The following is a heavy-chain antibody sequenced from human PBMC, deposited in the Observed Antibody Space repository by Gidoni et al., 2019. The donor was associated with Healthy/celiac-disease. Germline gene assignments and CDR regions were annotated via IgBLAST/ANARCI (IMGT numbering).Heavy chain of an antibody. CDR1: VFTFSSYG. J-gene: IGHJ4*02. D-gene: IGHD5-12*01. CDR2: IWYDGSNK. V-gene: IGHV3-33*01. Sequence: QVQLVESGGGVVQPGRSLRLSCAASVFTFSSYGMHWVRQGPGKGLELVAVIWYDGSNKDYADSVKGRFTISRDNSKNTLYLQMNSLRAEDTAVYYCARGYSGYDYLTNWGQGTLVTVSS. CDR3: ARGYSGYDYLTN.